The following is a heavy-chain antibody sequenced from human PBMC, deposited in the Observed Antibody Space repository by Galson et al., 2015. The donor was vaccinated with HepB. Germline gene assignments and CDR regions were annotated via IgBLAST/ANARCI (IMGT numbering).Heavy chain of an antibody. V-gene: IGHV3-23*01. CDR1: EFTFSTYA. CDR3: ARDLRGSGWYVDY. Sequence: SLRLSCAVSEFTFSTYAMSWVRQAPGKGLEWVSAITGSGDSTSYYADSVKGRFTISRDDSKNTLFLQMNSLRAEDTAVYYCARDLRGSGWYVDYWGQGTLVTVSS. J-gene: IGHJ4*02. D-gene: IGHD6-19*01. CDR2: ITGSGDSTS.